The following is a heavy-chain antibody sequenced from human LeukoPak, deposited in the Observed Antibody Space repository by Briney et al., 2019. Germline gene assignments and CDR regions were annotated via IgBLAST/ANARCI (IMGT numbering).Heavy chain of an antibody. J-gene: IGHJ4*02. CDR2: ISYDGSNK. CDR1: GFTFGSYA. D-gene: IGHD4-17*01. Sequence: GGSLRLSCAASGFTFGSYAMHWVRQAPGKGLEWVAVISYDGSNKYYADSVKGRFTISRDNSKNTLYLQMNSLRAEDTAVYYCAREGSGDYFDYWGQGTLVTVSS. V-gene: IGHV3-30-3*01. CDR3: AREGSGDYFDY.